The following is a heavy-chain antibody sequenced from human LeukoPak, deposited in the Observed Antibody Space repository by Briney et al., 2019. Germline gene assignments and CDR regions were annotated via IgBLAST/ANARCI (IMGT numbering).Heavy chain of an antibody. Sequence: GGSLRLSCAASGFTFNTYAMHWVRQAPGKGLEWVAVIWSDGTHKYYSDSVKGRFTITRDNSENTLYLEMNSLRVEDTAVYYCAKSNSESQTTVGNWGQGTLVTVSS. CDR1: GFTFNTYA. J-gene: IGHJ4*02. D-gene: IGHD1-26*01. V-gene: IGHV3-33*06. CDR3: AKSNSESQTTVGN. CDR2: IWSDGTHK.